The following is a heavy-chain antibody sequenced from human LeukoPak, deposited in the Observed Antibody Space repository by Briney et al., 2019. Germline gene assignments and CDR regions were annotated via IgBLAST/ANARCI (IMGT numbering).Heavy chain of an antibody. V-gene: IGHV4-59*01. CDR3: ARERKGGIDF. D-gene: IGHD1-26*01. CDR1: GGSISSYY. Sequence: SETLSLTCTVSGGSISSYYWSWIRQPPGKGLEWIGYIYYSGSTNYNPSLKSRVTISVDTSKNQFSLKLSSVTAADTAVYYCARERKGGIDFWGQGTLVTVSS. CDR2: IYYSGST. J-gene: IGHJ4*02.